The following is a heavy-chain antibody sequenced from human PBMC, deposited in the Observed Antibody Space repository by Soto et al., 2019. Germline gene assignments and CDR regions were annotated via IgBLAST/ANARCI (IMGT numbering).Heavy chain of an antibody. D-gene: IGHD5-12*01. CDR3: AGNSHWLSNLDF. J-gene: IGHJ4*02. CDR1: GFTFSNYA. Sequence: PGGSLRLSCAACGFTFSNYAIHWVRQAPGKGLEWVAVISSDGSNRDYADSVKGRFTISRDNSKNTLYLQMNSLRAEDTAVYYCAGNSHWLSNLDFWGKGTLVPVSP. CDR2: ISSDGSNR. V-gene: IGHV3-30-3*01.